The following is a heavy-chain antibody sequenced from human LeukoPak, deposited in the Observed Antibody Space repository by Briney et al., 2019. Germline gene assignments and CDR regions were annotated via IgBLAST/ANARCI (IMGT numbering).Heavy chain of an antibody. D-gene: IGHD3-10*01. Sequence: SETLSLTCTVSGGSISSYYWSWIRQPPGKGLEWIGYIYYSGSTNYNPSLKSRVTISVDTSKNQFSLKLSSVTAADTAVYYCARGRGLGYYYYYMDVWGKGTTVTVSS. J-gene: IGHJ6*03. CDR1: GGSISSYY. V-gene: IGHV4-59*12. CDR2: IYYSGST. CDR3: ARGRGLGYYYYYMDV.